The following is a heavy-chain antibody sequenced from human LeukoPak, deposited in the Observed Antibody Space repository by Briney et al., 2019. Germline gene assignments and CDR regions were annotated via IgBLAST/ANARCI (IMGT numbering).Heavy chain of an antibody. Sequence: SETLSLTCTVSGGSISSYYWSWIRQPPGKGLEWIGYTYYSGSTNYNPSLKSRVTISVDTSKNQFSLKLSSVTAADTAVYYCARGTRAYYFDYWGQGTLVTVSS. CDR1: GGSISSYY. CDR2: TYYSGST. V-gene: IGHV4-59*01. J-gene: IGHJ4*02. CDR3: ARGTRAYYFDY.